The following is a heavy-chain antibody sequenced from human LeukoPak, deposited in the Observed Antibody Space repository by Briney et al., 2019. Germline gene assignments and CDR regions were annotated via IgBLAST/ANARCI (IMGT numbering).Heavy chain of an antibody. CDR1: GGTFSSYA. CDR2: SIPIFGTA. V-gene: IGHV1-69*05. J-gene: IGHJ4*02. D-gene: IGHD3-22*01. Sequence: SVKVSCKASGGTFSSYAISWVRQAPGQGLEWMGGSIPIFGTANYAQKFQGRVTITTDESTSTAYMELSSLRSEDTAVYYCASRNYYDSSGYYWAEGYFDYWGQGTLVTVSS. CDR3: ASRNYYDSSGYYWAEGYFDY.